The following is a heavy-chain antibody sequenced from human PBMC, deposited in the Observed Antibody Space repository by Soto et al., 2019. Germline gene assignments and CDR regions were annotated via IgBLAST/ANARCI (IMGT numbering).Heavy chain of an antibody. J-gene: IGHJ4*01. CDR3: ARQTPSGLQRDFES. CDR2: IYPGDSDT. D-gene: IGHD2-21*02. CDR1: GYTFNNHW. V-gene: IGHV5-51*01. Sequence: GESLKISCRASGYTFNNHWIGWVRQMPGKGLEWMGIIYPGDSDTRYNPSFQGQVTISVDKSVTTAYLHWSSLRASDTAMYFCARQTPSGLQRDFESWGHGTLVTGS.